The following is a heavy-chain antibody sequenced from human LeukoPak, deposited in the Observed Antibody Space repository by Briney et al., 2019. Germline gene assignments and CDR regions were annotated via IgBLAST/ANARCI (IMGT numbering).Heavy chain of an antibody. CDR3: TRDPNALDY. J-gene: IGHJ4*02. V-gene: IGHV3-48*02. CDR2: ITSSSGTR. CDR1: GFTFSTYS. Sequence: GGSLRLSCAASGFTFSTYSMNWVRQAPGKGLEWVSYITSSSGTRHYADSVQGRFTISRDNAENSLYLQMDSLRDEDTAMYYCTRDPNALDYWGQGTLVTVSS.